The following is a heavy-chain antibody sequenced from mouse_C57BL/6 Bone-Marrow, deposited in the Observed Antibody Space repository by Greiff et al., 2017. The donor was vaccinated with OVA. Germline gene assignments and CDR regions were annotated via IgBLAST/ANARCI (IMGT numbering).Heavy chain of an antibody. J-gene: IGHJ1*03. CDR1: GFPITSGYY. D-gene: IGHD2-5*01. Sequence: QVQLKESGPGLVKPSQSLFLTCSITGFPITSGYYWIWIRQSPGKPLEWMGYITHSGETFYNPSLQSPISITRETSKNQFFLQLNSVTTEDTAMYYCAGDAYYSNYGGWYFDVWGTGTTVTVSS. V-gene: IGHV12-3*01. CDR3: AGDAYYSNYGGWYFDV. CDR2: ITHSGET.